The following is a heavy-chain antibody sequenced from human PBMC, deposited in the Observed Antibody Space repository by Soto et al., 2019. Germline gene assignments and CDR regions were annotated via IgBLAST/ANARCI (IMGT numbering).Heavy chain of an antibody. CDR2: IWYDGSNK. D-gene: IGHD3-10*01. CDR3: ARSIMVRGVIHYYYGMDV. CDR1: GFTFSSYG. Sequence: QVQLVESGGGVVQPGRSLRLSCAASGFTFSSYGMHWVRQAPGKGLEWVAVIWYDGSNKYYADSVKGRFTISRDNSKNTRYLQMNGLRAEDTAVYYCARSIMVRGVIHYYYGMDVWGQGTTVTVPS. J-gene: IGHJ6*02. V-gene: IGHV3-33*01.